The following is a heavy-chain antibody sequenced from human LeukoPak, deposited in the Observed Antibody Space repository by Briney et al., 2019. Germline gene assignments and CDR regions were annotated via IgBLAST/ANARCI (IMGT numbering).Heavy chain of an antibody. CDR3: ARFGSGWHYFDY. J-gene: IGHJ4*02. CDR2: INHSGST. CDR1: GFTFSDYY. D-gene: IGHD6-19*01. Sequence: LRLSCAASGFTFSDYYWSWIRQPPGKGLEWIGEINHSGSTNNNPSLKSRVTISVDTSKNQFSLKLSSVTAADTAVYYCARFGSGWHYFDYWGQGTLVTVSS. V-gene: IGHV4-34*01.